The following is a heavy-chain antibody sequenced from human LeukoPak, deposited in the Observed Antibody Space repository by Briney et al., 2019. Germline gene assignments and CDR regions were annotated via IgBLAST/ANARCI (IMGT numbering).Heavy chain of an antibody. V-gene: IGHV3-30*02. CDR2: IRYDGSKE. J-gene: IGHJ4*02. Sequence: TGGSLRLSCAAPGFTFSSYGMHWVRQAPGKGLEWVAFIRYDGSKEYYADSVKGRFTISRDNSKNTLYLRMNSLKTEDTAVYYCAKDSRYYYGDYWGQGTLVTVSS. D-gene: IGHD1-14*01. CDR3: AKDSRYYYGDY. CDR1: GFTFSSYG.